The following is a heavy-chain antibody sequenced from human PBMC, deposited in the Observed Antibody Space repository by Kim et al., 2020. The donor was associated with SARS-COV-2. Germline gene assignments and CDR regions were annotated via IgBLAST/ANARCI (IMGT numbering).Heavy chain of an antibody. Sequence: SETLSLTCAVSGGSITTSNWWGWVRQPPGKGLEWIGEIYHSGTTNYNPSLKSRVTISLDNSRSQFSLRLNSVTAADTAVYYCARYHFGSGSYSSGFDSWG. CDR1: GGSITTSNW. CDR3: ARYHFGSGSYSSGFDS. CDR2: IYHSGTT. D-gene: IGHD3-10*01. J-gene: IGHJ4*01. V-gene: IGHV4-4*02.